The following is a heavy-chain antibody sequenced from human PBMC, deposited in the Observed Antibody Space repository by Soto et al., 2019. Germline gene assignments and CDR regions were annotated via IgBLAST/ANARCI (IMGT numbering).Heavy chain of an antibody. V-gene: IGHV1-3*01. CDR3: ARVGYCSSTSCYFDY. D-gene: IGHD2-2*03. CDR1: GYTFTTYT. CDR2: INAGNGNT. J-gene: IGHJ4*02. Sequence: QVPLVQSGAEVKKPGASVKVSCKASGYTFTTYTMHWVRQAPGQRLEWMGWINAGNGNTKYSQKFQGRVTVTRDTSASTAYMELSSLRSEDTAVYYCARVGYCSSTSCYFDYWGQGTLVTVSS.